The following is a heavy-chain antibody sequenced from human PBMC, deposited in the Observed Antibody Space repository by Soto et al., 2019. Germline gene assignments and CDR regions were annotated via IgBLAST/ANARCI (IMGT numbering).Heavy chain of an antibody. CDR1: GYTFTGYY. Sequence: GASVKVSCKASGYTFTGYYMHWVRQAPGQGLEWMGWINPNSGGTNYAQKFQGWVTMTRDTSISTAYMELSRLRSDDTAVDYCARARTTDRFDGRGQRTPVTVSS. J-gene: IGHJ4*02. CDR3: ARARTTDRFDG. D-gene: IGHD4-17*01. V-gene: IGHV1-2*04. CDR2: INPNSGGT.